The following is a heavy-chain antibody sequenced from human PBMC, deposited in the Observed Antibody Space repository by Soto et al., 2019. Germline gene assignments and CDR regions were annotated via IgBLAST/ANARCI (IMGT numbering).Heavy chain of an antibody. CDR3: AKDRGTAMALSYYGIDV. CDR2: ISAYNGNT. J-gene: IGHJ6*02. D-gene: IGHD5-18*01. V-gene: IGHV1-18*01. CDR1: GYTFTSYG. Sequence: ASVKVSCKASGYTFTSYGISWVRQAPGQGLEWMGWISAYNGNTNYAQKLQGRVTMTTDTSTSTAYMELRSLRSDDTAVYYCAKDRGTAMALSYYGIDVWGQGTTVTVS.